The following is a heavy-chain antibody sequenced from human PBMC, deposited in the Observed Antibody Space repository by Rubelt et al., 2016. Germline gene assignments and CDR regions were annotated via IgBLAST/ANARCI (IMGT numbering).Heavy chain of an antibody. D-gene: IGHD5-12*01. CDR3: ARGSRDSSGYVYEYFGV. Sequence: QLQLQESGPGLVKPSETLSLTCTVSGGSISSSSYYWGWIRQPPGKGLEWIGYMHSSGNTNYNPSLKSRVTISVDTSKNQCSLKLRSGTAADTAVYYCARGSRDSSGYVYEYFGVWGQGTLVTVSS. CDR1: GGSISSSSYY. CDR2: MHSSGNT. J-gene: IGHJ4*02. V-gene: IGHV4-61*05.